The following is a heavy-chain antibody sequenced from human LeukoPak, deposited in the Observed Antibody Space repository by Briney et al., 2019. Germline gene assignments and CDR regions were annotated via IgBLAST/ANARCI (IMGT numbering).Heavy chain of an antibody. V-gene: IGHV3-33*01. CDR1: GFSFDTYA. CDR3: AREIFGSGSYPGF. J-gene: IGHJ4*02. CDR2: IWHDGSHK. Sequence: GGPLRLSCAASGFSFDTYAMHWVRQAPGQGLEWVALIWHDGSHKFYSNSVRGQFTISRDNSKNTVYLQMNNLRPDDTAVYYCAREIFGSGSYPGFWGQGTLVTVSS. D-gene: IGHD3-10*01.